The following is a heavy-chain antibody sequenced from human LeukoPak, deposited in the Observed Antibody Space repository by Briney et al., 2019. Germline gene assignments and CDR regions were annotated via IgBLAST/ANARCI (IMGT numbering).Heavy chain of an antibody. J-gene: IGHJ5*02. Sequence: PGGSLRLSCAASGFTFSSYSMNWVRQAPGKGLEWVSSISSSSSYIYYADSVKGRFTISRDNAKNSLYLQMNSLRAEDTAVYYCAREQLPGQLWLVPPYNWFDPWGQGTLVTVSS. V-gene: IGHV3-21*04. D-gene: IGHD5-18*01. CDR3: AREQLPGQLWLVPPYNWFDP. CDR1: GFTFSSYS. CDR2: ISSSSSYI.